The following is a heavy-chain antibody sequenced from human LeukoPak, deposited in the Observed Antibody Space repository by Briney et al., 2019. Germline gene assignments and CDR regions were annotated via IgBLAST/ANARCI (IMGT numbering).Heavy chain of an antibody. CDR3: ARGSGSSGWYISY. D-gene: IGHD6-19*01. CDR2: IYYSGGT. V-gene: IGHV4-59*01. Sequence: SETLSLTCTVSGGSISSYYWSWIRQPPGKGLEWIGYIYYSGGTNYNPSLKSRVTISVDTSKNQFSLKLSSVTAADTAVYYCARGSGSSGWYISYWGQGTLVTVSS. J-gene: IGHJ4*02. CDR1: GGSISSYY.